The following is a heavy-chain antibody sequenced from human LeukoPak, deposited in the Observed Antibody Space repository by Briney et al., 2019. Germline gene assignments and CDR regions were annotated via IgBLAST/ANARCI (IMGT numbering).Heavy chain of an antibody. Sequence: PGGTLRLSYAASVFTLSNYGMSWVRQAPGKGLEWVSGMSGGSGSTYYADSVKGRFTISRDNSKNTLYLQMNSLRVEDTAVYYCARAINLFDHWGQGTLVTVSS. CDR1: VFTLSNYG. CDR2: MSGGSGST. CDR3: ARAINLFDH. J-gene: IGHJ4*02. V-gene: IGHV3-23*01.